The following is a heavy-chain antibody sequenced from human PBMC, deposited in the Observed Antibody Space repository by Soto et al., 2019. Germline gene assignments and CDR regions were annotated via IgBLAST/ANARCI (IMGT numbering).Heavy chain of an antibody. CDR1: GYTFTSYG. J-gene: IGHJ4*02. CDR2: ISAYNGNT. D-gene: IGHD5-12*01. CDR3: ARDTGDGYTL. V-gene: IGHV1-18*01. Sequence: QGQLVQSGAEVKKPGASVKVSCKASGYTFTSYGISWVRQAPGQGLERMVWISAYNGNTNYAQKLQGRVTITTDTSTSTAEMDLRSLRSADTAVYYCARDTGDGYTLWGQGTLVTASS.